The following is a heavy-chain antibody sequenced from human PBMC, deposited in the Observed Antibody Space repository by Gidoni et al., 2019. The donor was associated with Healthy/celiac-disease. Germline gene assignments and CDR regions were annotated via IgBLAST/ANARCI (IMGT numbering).Heavy chain of an antibody. J-gene: IGHJ3*02. CDR2: IWYDGSNK. Sequence: QVHLVESVGGVLQPGSSLALSCAASGFTFSSYGMHWVRQAPGKGLEWVAVIWYDGSNKYYADSVKGRFTISRDNSKNTLYLQMNSLRAEDTAVYYCARAYSSGWYDAFDIWGQGTMVTVFS. V-gene: IGHV3-33*01. CDR3: ARAYSSGWYDAFDI. D-gene: IGHD6-19*01. CDR1: GFTFSSYG.